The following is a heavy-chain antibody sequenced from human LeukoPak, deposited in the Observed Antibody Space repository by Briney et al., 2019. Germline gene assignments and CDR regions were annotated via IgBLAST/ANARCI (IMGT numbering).Heavy chain of an antibody. V-gene: IGHV1-2*06. CDR3: ARATPGIAVANY. J-gene: IGHJ4*02. Sequence: ASVKVSCKASGGTFSSYAISWVRQAPGQGLEWMGRINPNSGGTNYAQKFQGRVTMTRDTSISTAYMELSRLRSDDTAVYYCARATPGIAVANYWGQGTLVTVSS. D-gene: IGHD6-19*01. CDR1: GGTFSSYA. CDR2: INPNSGGT.